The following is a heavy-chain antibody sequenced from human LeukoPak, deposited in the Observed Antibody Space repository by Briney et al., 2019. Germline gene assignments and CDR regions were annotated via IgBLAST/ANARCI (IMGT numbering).Heavy chain of an antibody. J-gene: IGHJ5*02. CDR1: GGSISSGSYY. D-gene: IGHD6-19*01. CDR3: ARAVAGSRRWFDP. V-gene: IGHV4-61*02. CDR2: IYTSGST. Sequence: SETLSLTCTVSGGSISSGSYYWSCIRQTAGKGLEWIGRIYTSGSTNYNPSLKSRVTISVDTSKNQFSLKLSSVTAADTAVYYCARAVAGSRRWFDPWGQGTLVTVSS.